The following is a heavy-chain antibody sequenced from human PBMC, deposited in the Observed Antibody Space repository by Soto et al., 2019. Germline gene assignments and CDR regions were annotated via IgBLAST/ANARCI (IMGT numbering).Heavy chain of an antibody. CDR3: ASSPYRAVAGSFGLGGY. V-gene: IGHV4-39*01. J-gene: IGHJ4*02. CDR2: IYYSGST. Sequence: SETLSLTCTVSGGSISSSSYYWGWIRQPPGKGLEWIGSIYYSGSTYYNPSLKSRVTISVDTSKNQFSLKLISVTAADTAVYYCASSPYRAVAGSFGLGGYWGQGTLVTVSS. D-gene: IGHD6-19*01. CDR1: GGSISSSSYY.